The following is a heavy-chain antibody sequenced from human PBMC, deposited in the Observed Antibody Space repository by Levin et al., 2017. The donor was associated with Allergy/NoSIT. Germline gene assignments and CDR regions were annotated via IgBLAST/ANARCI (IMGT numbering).Heavy chain of an antibody. CDR2: IDPSDSYT. J-gene: IGHJ5*02. V-gene: IGHV5-10-1*01. CDR1: GYSFTSYW. CDR3: ARRDGYNSGCFWFDR. D-gene: IGHD6-19*01. Sequence: GGSLRLSCKGSGYSFTSYWITWVRQMPGKGLEWMGSIDPSDSYTNYSPSFQGHVTISTDKSITTAYLQWSSLNASDTAFYYCARRDGYNSGCFWFDRWGQGTLVTVSS.